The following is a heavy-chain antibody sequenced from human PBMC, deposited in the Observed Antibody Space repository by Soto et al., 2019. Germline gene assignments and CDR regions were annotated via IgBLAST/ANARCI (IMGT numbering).Heavy chain of an antibody. CDR1: GFTFSSSA. Sequence: PGGSLRLSCAASGFTFSSSAMSWVRQAPGKGLEWVSVIYSGGSTYYADSVKGRFTISRDNSKNTLYLQMNSLRAEDTAVYYCARAGTTVIYGMDVWGQGTTVTVSS. CDR2: IYSGGST. CDR3: ARAGTTVIYGMDV. J-gene: IGHJ6*02. D-gene: IGHD4-17*01. V-gene: IGHV3-53*01.